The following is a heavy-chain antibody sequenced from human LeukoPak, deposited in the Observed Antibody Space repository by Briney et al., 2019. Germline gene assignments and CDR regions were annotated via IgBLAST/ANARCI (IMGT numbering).Heavy chain of an antibody. D-gene: IGHD6-19*01. J-gene: IGHJ4*02. V-gene: IGHV3-23*01. CDR3: ARVGLLAGTVFDF. CDR2: ISGSGGST. CDR1: GFTFSSYA. Sequence: GGSLRLSCAASGFTFSSYAMSWVRQAPGKGLEWVSAISGSGGSTYYADSVKGRFTISRDNSKNTLYLQMNSLRAEDTAVYYCARVGLLAGTVFDFWGQGTLVTVSS.